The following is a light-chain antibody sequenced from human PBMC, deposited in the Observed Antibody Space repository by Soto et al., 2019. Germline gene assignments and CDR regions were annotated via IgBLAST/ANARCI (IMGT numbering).Light chain of an antibody. J-gene: IGLJ3*02. CDR2: EGN. Sequence: QSALTQPASVSGSPGQSITISCTGTSSDVLSYDAVSWYQHHPGKAPKLIIYEGNNRPSGVSNRFSGPRSGNMASLTISGLQAEDEADYYCCSYVYTNSWVFGGGTKLTVL. V-gene: IGLV2-23*01. CDR3: CSYVYTNSWV. CDR1: SSDVLSYDA.